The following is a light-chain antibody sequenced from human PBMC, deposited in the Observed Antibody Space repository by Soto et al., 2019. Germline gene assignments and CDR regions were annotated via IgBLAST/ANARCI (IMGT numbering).Light chain of an antibody. CDR2: AVT. V-gene: IGLV2-14*01. J-gene: IGLJ1*01. CDR1: SSDIGTFNY. CDR3: SSSTDTDTLYV. Sequence: QSALTQPASVSGSPGQSITISCTGTSSDIGTFNYVSWYQHHPGKAPKLMIYAVTNRPSGVSNRFSGSKSGNTASLTISGLQAEDEADYYCSSSTDTDTLYVFGSGTKVTVL.